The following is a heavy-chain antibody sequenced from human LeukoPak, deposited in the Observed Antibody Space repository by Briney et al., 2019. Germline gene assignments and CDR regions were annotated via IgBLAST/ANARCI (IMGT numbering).Heavy chain of an antibody. Sequence: PSETLSLTCTVSGASTSNYYCSWIRQLPGKGLEWIGYIHYTGSTNYNPSLKSRVTISVDTSKNQFSLKLRSVTAADTAVYYCARDWAGYSSGWYGNWFDPWGQGTLVTVSS. CDR2: IHYTGST. J-gene: IGHJ5*02. CDR1: GASTSNYY. D-gene: IGHD6-19*01. CDR3: ARDWAGYSSGWYGNWFDP. V-gene: IGHV4-59*01.